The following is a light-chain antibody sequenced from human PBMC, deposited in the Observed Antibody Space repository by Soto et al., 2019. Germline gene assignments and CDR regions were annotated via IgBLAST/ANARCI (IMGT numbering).Light chain of an antibody. CDR3: QQYNNWPPSIT. Sequence: EIVLTQSPGTLSLSPGERATLSCRASESVSGRYLAWYQQKPGQAPRLLIYGASSRAAGMPDRFSGSGSGTEFTLTISRLEPEDFAVYYCQQYNNWPPSITFGQGTRLEIK. CDR2: GAS. CDR1: ESVSGRY. V-gene: IGKV3-20*01. J-gene: IGKJ5*01.